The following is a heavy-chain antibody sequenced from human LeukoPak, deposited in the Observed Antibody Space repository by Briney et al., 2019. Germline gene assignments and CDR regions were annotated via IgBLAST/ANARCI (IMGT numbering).Heavy chain of an antibody. Sequence: GGSLRLSCAASGFTFSNYAMSWVRQAPGKGLEWVSAISGSGGSTYYADSVKGRFTISRDNSKNTLYLQMNSLRAEDTAVYYCAKFRPITSVAGTIFHYWGQGILVTVSS. CDR1: GFTFSNYA. J-gene: IGHJ4*02. D-gene: IGHD6-19*01. CDR3: AKFRPITSVAGTIFHY. V-gene: IGHV3-23*01. CDR2: ISGSGGST.